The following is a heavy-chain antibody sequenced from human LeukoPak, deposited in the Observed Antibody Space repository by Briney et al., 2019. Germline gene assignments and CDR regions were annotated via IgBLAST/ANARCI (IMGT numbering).Heavy chain of an antibody. CDR3: AKVAKYYYGSESYYFFEH. CDR2: IKQDGTEK. D-gene: IGHD3-10*01. Sequence: AGESLRLSCAASGFSFTTSWMSWVRQAPGKGLEWVANIKQDGTEKYYVDSLKGRFTISRDNAKNSLYLQMNSLRVEDTAVYYCAKVAKYYYGSESYYFFEHWGQGTPVTAS. CDR1: GFSFTTSW. V-gene: IGHV3-7*01. J-gene: IGHJ4*02.